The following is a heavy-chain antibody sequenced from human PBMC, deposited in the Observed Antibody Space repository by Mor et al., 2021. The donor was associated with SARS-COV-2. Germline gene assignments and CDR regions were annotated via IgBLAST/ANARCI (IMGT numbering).Heavy chain of an antibody. V-gene: IGHV4-4*06. CDR3: ARGSNSGYGMDV. Sequence: NPSLESRVTMSVDTSKNQFSLKLSSVTAADTAVYYCARGSNSGYGMDVWGQGTTVTVSS. D-gene: IGHD2-2*01. J-gene: IGHJ6*02.